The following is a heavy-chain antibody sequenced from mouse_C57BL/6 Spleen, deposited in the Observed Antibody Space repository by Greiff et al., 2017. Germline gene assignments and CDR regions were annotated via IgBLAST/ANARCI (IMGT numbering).Heavy chain of an antibody. J-gene: IGHJ4*01. CDR3: ARYDYYHYYAMDN. Sequence: LVEPGAELVRPGTSVKVSCKASGYAFTNYLIEWVKQRPGQGLEWIGVINPGSGGTNYNEKFKGKATLTADKSSSTAYMQLSGLTSEDSAVYFCARYDYYHYYAMDNGDQGTSVTVAS. V-gene: IGHV1-54*01. CDR2: INPGSGGT. CDR1: GYAFTNYL. D-gene: IGHD2-4*01.